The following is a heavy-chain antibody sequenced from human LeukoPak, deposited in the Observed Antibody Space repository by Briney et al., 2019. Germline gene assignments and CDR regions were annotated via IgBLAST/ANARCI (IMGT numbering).Heavy chain of an antibody. V-gene: IGHV3-23*01. CDR2: ISGSGGST. J-gene: IGHJ4*02. D-gene: IGHD5-18*01. CDR3: AKGIGAYSYGFDY. Sequence: GGSLRLSCAATGFTFSSYAMTWVHQAPGKGLEWVSTISGSGGSTYYADSVKGRFTMSRDDSKNTLYLQMNSLRAEDTAIYYCAKGIGAYSYGFDYWGQGTLVTVSS. CDR1: GFTFSSYA.